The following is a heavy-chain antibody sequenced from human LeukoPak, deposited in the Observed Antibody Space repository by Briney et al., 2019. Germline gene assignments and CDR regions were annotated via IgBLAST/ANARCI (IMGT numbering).Heavy chain of an antibody. CDR3: AKEGYYDSSGYY. D-gene: IGHD3-22*01. CDR1: GFTFSSYA. CDR2: FSGSGGKT. Sequence: PGGSLRLSCAASGFTFSSYAMSWVRQAPGKGLEWVSAFSGSGGKTYYADSVKGRFTISRDNSKNTLYLQMNSLRAEDTAVYYCAKEGYYDSSGYYWGQGTLVTVSS. V-gene: IGHV3-23*01. J-gene: IGHJ4*02.